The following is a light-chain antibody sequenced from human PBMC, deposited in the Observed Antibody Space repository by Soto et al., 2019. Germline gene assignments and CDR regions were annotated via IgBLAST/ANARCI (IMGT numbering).Light chain of an antibody. Sequence: DIQMTQSPSSVSASIGDTVTITCRASQDISILLAWYQQKPGRAPKLLIYGASTLESWVPSRFSGRGSGTDFTLTISSLQPEDFATYYCQQSYSTPNTFGQGTKLEIK. V-gene: IGKV1D-12*01. CDR1: QDISIL. J-gene: IGKJ2*01. CDR2: GAS. CDR3: QQSYSTPNT.